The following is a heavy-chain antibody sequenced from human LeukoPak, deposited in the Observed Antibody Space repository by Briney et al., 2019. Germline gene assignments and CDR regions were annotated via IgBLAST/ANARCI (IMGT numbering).Heavy chain of an antibody. CDR2: IYSGGST. J-gene: IGHJ3*02. CDR1: GFTVSSNY. V-gene: IGHV3-53*04. D-gene: IGHD3-10*01. CDR3: ARGGGILGITMVQGVIGLAFDI. Sequence: GGSLRLSCAASGFTVSSNYMSWVRRAPGKGLEWVSVIYSGGSTYYADSVKGRFTISRHNSKNTLYLQMNSLRAEDTAVYYCARGGGILGITMVQGVIGLAFDIWGQGTMVTVSS.